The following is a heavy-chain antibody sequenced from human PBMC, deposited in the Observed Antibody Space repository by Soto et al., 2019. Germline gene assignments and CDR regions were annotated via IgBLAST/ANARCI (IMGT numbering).Heavy chain of an antibody. V-gene: IGHV3-23*01. CDR1: GFTFSTYA. D-gene: IGHD2-21*01. Sequence: GGSLRLSCAASGFTFSTYAMIWVRQAPGRGLEWVSTILNDDTAFYANSVKGRFTISRDNYRSTLYLQMNGLGVEDAALYYCAKDLFPTSGQRFYFDSWGQGSLVTVSS. J-gene: IGHJ4*02. CDR3: AKDLFPTSGQRFYFDS. CDR2: ILNDDTA.